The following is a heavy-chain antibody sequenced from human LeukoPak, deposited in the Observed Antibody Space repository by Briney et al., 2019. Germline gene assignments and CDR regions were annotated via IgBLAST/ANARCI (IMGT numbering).Heavy chain of an antibody. CDR3: ATAEQLV. CDR2: LHPEDREV. D-gene: IGHD6-6*01. V-gene: IGHV1-24*01. CDR1: GGTLTEIS. Sequence: ASVKVSCRVSGGTLTEISIHWVRQTPAKGLEWMGGLHPEDREVIYAQKFQGRVTMTEDSSTDTAYMDLRSLRSEDTAVYYCATAEQLVWGQGTLVTVSS. J-gene: IGHJ4*02.